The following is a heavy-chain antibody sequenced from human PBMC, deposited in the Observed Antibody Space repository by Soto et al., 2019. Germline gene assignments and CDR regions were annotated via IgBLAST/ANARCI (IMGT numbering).Heavy chain of an antibody. V-gene: IGHV1-69*01. D-gene: IGHD1-26*01. CDR2: IIPIFGTA. Sequence: QVQLVQSGAEVKKPGSSVKVSCKASGGTFSSYSINWVGQAPGQGLEWMGEIIPIFGTANYAQKFQGRVTITADECTSTSYMLLSSLRSEDTAAYYCARDGGRHSGGIDYWGQGTLVTVSS. CDR3: ARDGGRHSGGIDY. CDR1: GGTFSSYS. J-gene: IGHJ4*02.